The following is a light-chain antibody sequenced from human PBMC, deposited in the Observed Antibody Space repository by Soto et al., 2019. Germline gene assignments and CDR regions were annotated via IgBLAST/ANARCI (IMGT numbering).Light chain of an antibody. Sequence: QSVLTQPPSVSGAPGQRVTISCTGSSSNIGAGHDVHWYQQLPGTAPKLLIYGNSNRPSWVPDRFSGSKSGTSASLAITGLQAEDEADYYCQSYDSSLSGSEVFGTGTKATVL. V-gene: IGLV1-40*01. CDR2: GNS. CDR3: QSYDSSLSGSEV. J-gene: IGLJ1*01. CDR1: SSNIGAGHD.